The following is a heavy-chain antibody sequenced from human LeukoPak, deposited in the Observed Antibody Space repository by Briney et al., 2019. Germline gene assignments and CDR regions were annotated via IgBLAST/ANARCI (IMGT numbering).Heavy chain of an antibody. CDR2: ISAYNGNT. V-gene: IGHV1-18*01. CDR3: AREGRPGIAAPPSFDY. Sequence: ASVKVSCKASGYTFTSYGISWVRQAPGQGLEWMGWISAYNGNTNYAQKLQGRVTMTTDTSTSTAYMELRSLRSDDTAVYYCAREGRPGIAAPPSFDYWGQGTLVTVSS. D-gene: IGHD6-13*01. CDR1: GYTFTSYG. J-gene: IGHJ4*02.